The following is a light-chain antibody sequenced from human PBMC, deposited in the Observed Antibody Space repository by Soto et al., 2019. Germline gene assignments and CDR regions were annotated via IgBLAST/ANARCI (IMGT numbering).Light chain of an antibody. V-gene: IGKV3-20*01. CDR3: QQYASSPPLT. Sequence: EIVLTQSPGTLSLSPGERATLSCRASQSVSSDYLAWYQQRPGQAPRLLIYGASSRATGIPDRFSGSGSGTDFTLTISRLEPEDFAVYYCQQYASSPPLTFGGGTKVEIK. CDR2: GAS. CDR1: QSVSSDY. J-gene: IGKJ4*01.